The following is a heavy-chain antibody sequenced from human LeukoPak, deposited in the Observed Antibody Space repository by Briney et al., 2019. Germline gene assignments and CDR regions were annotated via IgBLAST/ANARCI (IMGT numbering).Heavy chain of an antibody. V-gene: IGHV4-4*02. Sequence: PSETLSLTCAVSGGSISSSNWWSWVRQPPGKGLEWIGEIYHSGSTNYNPSLKSRVTISVDTSKNQFSLKLSSVTAADTAVYYCARDCSSTSCATLLGYWGQGTLVTVSS. J-gene: IGHJ4*02. CDR1: GGSISSSNW. D-gene: IGHD2-2*01. CDR2: IYHSGST. CDR3: ARDCSSTSCATLLGY.